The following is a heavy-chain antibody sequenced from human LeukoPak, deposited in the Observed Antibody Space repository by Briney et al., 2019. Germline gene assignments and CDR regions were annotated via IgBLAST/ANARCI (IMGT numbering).Heavy chain of an antibody. CDR3: AREYYYDSSGSPDFVRVVKDAFDI. V-gene: IGHV1-18*01. CDR1: GYTFTSYG. CDR2: ISAYNGHT. D-gene: IGHD3-22*01. Sequence: GASVKVSCKASGYTFTSYGINWVRQAPGQGLEWMGWISAYNGHTNYAQKLQGRVTVSTDTSTSTAYMELRSLRSDDTAVYYCAREYYYDSSGSPDFVRVVKDAFDIWGQGTMVTVSS. J-gene: IGHJ3*02.